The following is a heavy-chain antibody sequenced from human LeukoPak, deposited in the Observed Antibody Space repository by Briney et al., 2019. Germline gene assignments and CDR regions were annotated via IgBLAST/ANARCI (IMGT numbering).Heavy chain of an antibody. D-gene: IGHD1-26*01. V-gene: IGHV4-39*07. CDR3: ARESDSGSYGMGAFDI. CDR1: GDSITSTYY. CDR2: IYYSGST. Sequence: SETLSLTCNVSGDSITSTYYWGWIRQPPGKGLEWIGSIYYSGSTYYNPSLKSRVTISVDTSKNQFSLKLSSVTAADTAVYYCARESDSGSYGMGAFDIWGQGTMVTVSS. J-gene: IGHJ3*02.